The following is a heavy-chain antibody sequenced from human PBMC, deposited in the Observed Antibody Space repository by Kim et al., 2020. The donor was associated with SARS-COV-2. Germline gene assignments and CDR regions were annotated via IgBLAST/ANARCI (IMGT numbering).Heavy chain of an antibody. CDR1: GGSISSSSYY. V-gene: IGHV4-39*07. D-gene: IGHD6-6*01. J-gene: IGHJ6*02. CDR2: IYYSGST. Sequence: SETLSLTCTVSGGSISSSSYYWGWIRQPPGKGLEWIGSIYYSGSTYYNPSLKSRVTISVDASKNQFSLKLSSVTAADTAVYYCAREAYSGSSGYYYYYGMHVWGQGTTVTVSS. CDR3: AREAYSGSSGYYYYYGMHV.